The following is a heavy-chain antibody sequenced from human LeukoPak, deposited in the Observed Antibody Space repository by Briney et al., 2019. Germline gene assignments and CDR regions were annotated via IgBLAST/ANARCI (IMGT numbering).Heavy chain of an antibody. V-gene: IGHV3-23*01. CDR1: GFIFSSYA. D-gene: IGHD6-13*01. CDR2: ISASNSNT. Sequence: VGSLRLSCAASGFIFSSYAMSWVRQAPGKGLEWISAISASNSNTYYADSVKGRFTISRDNSKNTLYLQMNSLRAEDTAVYYCATTRVAAVGRYYFDFWGQGTLVTVSS. J-gene: IGHJ4*02. CDR3: ATTRVAAVGRYYFDF.